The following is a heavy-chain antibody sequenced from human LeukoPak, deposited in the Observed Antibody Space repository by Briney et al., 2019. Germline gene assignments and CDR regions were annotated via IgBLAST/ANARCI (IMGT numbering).Heavy chain of an antibody. Sequence: GGPWGFSCQPFGLLSRTAWMGRSGKPPGKGWNWFGRIKSKTDGGTTDYAASVKGRFTISRDDSKNTLYLQMNSLKTEDTAVYYCTPDLPYSSGLDYWGQGTLVTVSS. J-gene: IGHJ4*02. CDR3: TPDLPYSSGLDY. CDR1: GLLSRTAW. V-gene: IGHV3-15*01. D-gene: IGHD6-19*01. CDR2: IKSKTDGGTT.